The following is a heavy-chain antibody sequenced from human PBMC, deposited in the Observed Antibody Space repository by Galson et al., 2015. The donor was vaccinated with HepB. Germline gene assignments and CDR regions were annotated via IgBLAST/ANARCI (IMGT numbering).Heavy chain of an antibody. J-gene: IGHJ5*02. CDR3: TTDVYYSTYWSWLDP. V-gene: IGHV3-15*01. D-gene: IGHD2-8*02. CDR2: IKSKTDGETT. CDR1: GFPFNNAW. Sequence: SLRLSCAASGFPFNNAWMTWVRQAPGMGLEWVGRIKSKTDGETTDYAAPVKGRFTISRDDSKNRLYLQMNSLKTEDTAVYYCTTDVYYSTYWSWLDPWGQGTPGTVSS.